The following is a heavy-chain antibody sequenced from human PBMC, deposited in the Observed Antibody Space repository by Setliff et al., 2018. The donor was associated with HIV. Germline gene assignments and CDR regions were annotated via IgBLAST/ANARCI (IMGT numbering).Heavy chain of an antibody. J-gene: IGHJ4*02. V-gene: IGHV4-38-2*01. D-gene: IGHD6-13*01. Sequence: SETLSLTCAVSGYSISSGYYWGWIRQPPGKGLEWIGAIYHSGSSYYSPSLKSRVTLFLDTSKNQFSLTLNSLTAADTAVYYCARLAGQWTIAAADYFFDFWGQGALVTVSS. CDR3: ARLAGQWTIAAADYFFDF. CDR2: IYHSGSS. CDR1: GYSISSGYY.